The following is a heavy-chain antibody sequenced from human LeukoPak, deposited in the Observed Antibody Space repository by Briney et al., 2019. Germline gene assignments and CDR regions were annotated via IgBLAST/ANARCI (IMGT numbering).Heavy chain of an antibody. D-gene: IGHD3-22*01. V-gene: IGHV3-21*01. CDR1: GFTFSSYS. J-gene: IGHJ4*02. CDR3: ARDLTMYYYDSSGYYSD. CDR2: ISSSSSYI. Sequence: GGSLRLSCAASGFTFSSYSMNWVRQAPGQGLEWVSSISSSSSYIYYADSVKGRFTISRDNAKNSLYLQMNSLRAEDTAVYYCARDLTMYYYDSSGYYSDWGQGTLVTVSS.